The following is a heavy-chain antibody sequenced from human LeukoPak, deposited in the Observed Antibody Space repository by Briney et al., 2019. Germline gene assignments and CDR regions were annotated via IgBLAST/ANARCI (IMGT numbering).Heavy chain of an antibody. CDR1: GYSFTSYW. CDR3: ARRAKYYYDSSGYQKDNWFDP. CDR2: IYPGDSDT. V-gene: IGHV5-51*01. D-gene: IGHD3-22*01. J-gene: IGHJ5*02. Sequence: GESLKISCKGSGYSFTSYWIGWVRQMPGKGLEWMGIIYPGDSDTRYSPSFQGQVTISADKSISTAYLQWSSLKASDTAMCYCARRAKYYYDSSGYQKDNWFDPWGQGTLVTVSS.